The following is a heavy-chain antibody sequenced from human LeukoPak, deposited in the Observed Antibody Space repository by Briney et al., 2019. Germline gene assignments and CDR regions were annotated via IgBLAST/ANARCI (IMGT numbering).Heavy chain of an antibody. Sequence: GGSLRLSCAASGFSFGGHYMSWLRQAPGKGPEWLPYISGNGGDIAYADSVKGRFTISRDNAKNSLYLQMNSLRAEDTAVYYCARVPSDYDFWSGYYIREGYYYYYYMDVWGKGTTVTVSS. V-gene: IGHV3-11*01. J-gene: IGHJ6*03. CDR1: GFSFGGHY. CDR2: ISGNGGDI. CDR3: ARVPSDYDFWSGYYIREGYYYYYYMDV. D-gene: IGHD3-3*01.